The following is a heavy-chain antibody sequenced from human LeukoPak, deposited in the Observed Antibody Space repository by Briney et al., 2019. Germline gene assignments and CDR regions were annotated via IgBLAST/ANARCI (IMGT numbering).Heavy chain of an antibody. V-gene: IGHV3-48*04. CDR2: VSSSSSTI. CDR3: AREGYCSTTSCPPGGY. Sequence: GGSLRLSCAASGFTFSSYSMNWVRQAPGKGLEWVSYVSSSSSTIYYADSVKGRLTISRDNAKNSLYLQMNSLRAEDTAVYYCAREGYCSTTSCPPGGYWGQGTLVTVSS. CDR1: GFTFSSYS. J-gene: IGHJ4*02. D-gene: IGHD2-2*01.